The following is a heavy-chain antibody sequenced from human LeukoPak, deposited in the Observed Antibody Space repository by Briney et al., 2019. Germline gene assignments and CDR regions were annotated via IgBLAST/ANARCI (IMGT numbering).Heavy chain of an antibody. D-gene: IGHD3-10*01. CDR3: AKDLGSGRYAFDI. J-gene: IGHJ3*02. CDR1: GFTFSSYA. V-gene: IGHV3-23*01. CDR2: ISGSGGST. Sequence: GGSLRLSCAASGFTFSSYAMSWVRQAPGKGLEWVSAISGSGGSTYYADSVKGRFTISRDNSKNTLYLQMNSRRIEDTAVYYCAKDLGSGRYAFDIWGQGTTVTVSS.